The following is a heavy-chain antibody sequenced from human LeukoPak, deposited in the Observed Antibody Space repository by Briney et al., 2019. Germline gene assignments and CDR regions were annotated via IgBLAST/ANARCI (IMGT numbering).Heavy chain of an antibody. Sequence: GGSLRLSCAASGFTFSRNWMSWVRQAPGKGLEWVANIKEDGSEKYYVDSVKGRFTISRDNAKNSLYLQMNSLRAEDTAVYYCARGAYYDFWSGISCYFDYWGQGTLVTVSS. V-gene: IGHV3-7*01. D-gene: IGHD3-3*01. CDR2: IKEDGSEK. CDR3: ARGAYYDFWSGISCYFDY. CDR1: GFTFSRNW. J-gene: IGHJ4*02.